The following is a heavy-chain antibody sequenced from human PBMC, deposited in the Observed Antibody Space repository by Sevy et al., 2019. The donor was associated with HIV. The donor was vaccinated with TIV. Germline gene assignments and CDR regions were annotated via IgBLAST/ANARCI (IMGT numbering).Heavy chain of an antibody. V-gene: IGHV3-33*01. CDR2: IWYDGSNK. CDR3: ARVKGYRSGSYYYGMDV. D-gene: IGHD6-19*01. Sequence: GGSLRLSCAASGFTFSSYGMHWVRQAPGKGLEWVAVIWYDGSNKYYADSVKGRFTISRDNSKNTLYLQMNSLRAEDTAVYYCARVKGYRSGSYYYGMDVWGQGTTVTVSS. CDR1: GFTFSSYG. J-gene: IGHJ6*02.